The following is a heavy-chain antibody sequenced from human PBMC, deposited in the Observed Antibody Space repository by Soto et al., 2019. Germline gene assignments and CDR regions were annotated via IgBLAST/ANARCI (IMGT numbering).Heavy chain of an antibody. D-gene: IGHD4-4*01. V-gene: IGHV3-23*01. CDR1: GSTGTSKG. CDR3: AKDRQYPRDYFHY. Sequence: EVKLLESGGGLVQPGGSLRLSCGVPGSTGTSKGVSWARQAPGKGWEWVSAISPNGQGIWYADSVKGRFTISSDISRNTVFLQMDSLRAEDTAVYYCAKDRQYPRDYFHYWGQGTLVTVSS. CDR2: ISPNGQGI. J-gene: IGHJ4*02.